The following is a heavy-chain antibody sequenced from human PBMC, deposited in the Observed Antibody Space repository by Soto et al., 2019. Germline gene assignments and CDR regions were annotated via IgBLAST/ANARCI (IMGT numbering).Heavy chain of an antibody. CDR1: GFTFSSYG. CDR3: ARAQKESSTSQNDRIAAAGLDY. CDR2: IWYDGSNK. Sequence: PGGSLRLSCAASGFTFSSYGMHWVRQAPGKGLEWVAVIWYDGSNKYYADSVKGRFTISRDNSKNTLYLQMNSLRAEDTAVYYCARAQKESSTSQNDRIAAAGLDYWGQGTLVTVSS. J-gene: IGHJ4*02. V-gene: IGHV3-33*01. D-gene: IGHD6-13*01.